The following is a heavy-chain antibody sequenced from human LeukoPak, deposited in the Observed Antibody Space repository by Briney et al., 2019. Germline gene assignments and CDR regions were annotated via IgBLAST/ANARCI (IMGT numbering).Heavy chain of an antibody. CDR3: ASEGIRAFDI. CDR1: GFTVSSNY. J-gene: IGHJ3*02. CDR2: IYSGGST. D-gene: IGHD3-10*01. V-gene: IGHV3-53*01. Sequence: GGSLRLSCAASGFTVSSNYMSWVRQAPGTGLEWVSLIYSGGSTYYADSVKGRFTISRDNAKNSLYLQMNSLRAEDTAVYYCASEGIRAFDIWGQGTMVTVSS.